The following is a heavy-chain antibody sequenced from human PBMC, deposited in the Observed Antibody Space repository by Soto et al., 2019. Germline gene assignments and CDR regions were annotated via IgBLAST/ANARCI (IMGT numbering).Heavy chain of an antibody. CDR3: ARDLSTGYYGSGGGFDP. CDR1: GFTFSSYG. Sequence: QVQLVESGGGVVQSGRSLRLSCAASGFTFSSYGMHWVRQAPGKGLEWVAVIWYDGSNKYYADSVKGRFTISRDNSKKTLYLQMNSLGAEDTAVYYCARDLSTGYYGSGGGFDPWGQGTLVTVSS. CDR2: IWYDGSNK. J-gene: IGHJ5*02. D-gene: IGHD3-10*01. V-gene: IGHV3-33*01.